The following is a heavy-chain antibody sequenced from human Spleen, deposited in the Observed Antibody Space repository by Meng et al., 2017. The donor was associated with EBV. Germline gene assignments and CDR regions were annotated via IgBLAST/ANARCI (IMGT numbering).Heavy chain of an antibody. D-gene: IGHD3-10*01. CDR1: PCSVNSGNTY. CDR2: IHYSEGS. V-gene: IGHV4-61*01. J-gene: IGHJ4*02. Sequence: GSGPWFVTPLETLSPPCIVSPCSVNSGNTYWSWIRQPPGKGLEWIGYIHYSEGSSHNPSLKSRVTISLDTSKNQVSLKLSSVTAADTALYYCARVTWLRGVRGHFDSWGQGTLVTVSS. CDR3: ARVTWLRGVRGHFDS.